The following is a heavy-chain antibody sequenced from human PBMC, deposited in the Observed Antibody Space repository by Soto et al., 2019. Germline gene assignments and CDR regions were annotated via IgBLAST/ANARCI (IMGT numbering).Heavy chain of an antibody. Sequence: EVQLLESGGGLVQPGGSLRLSCAVSGFTFSNYAMSWVRQAPGKGLEWVSGISGSGDSTNYGDSVKGRFTISRDNAKNTLYQQMNSLRAEDKAVDYCAGRLYCSSSSCYAVDYWGQGTLVTVSS. CDR3: AGRLYCSSSSCYAVDY. CDR2: ISGSGDST. CDR1: GFTFSNYA. V-gene: IGHV3-23*01. J-gene: IGHJ4*02. D-gene: IGHD2-2*01.